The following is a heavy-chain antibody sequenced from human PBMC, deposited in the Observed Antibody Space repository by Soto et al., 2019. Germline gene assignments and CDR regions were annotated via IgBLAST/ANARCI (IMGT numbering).Heavy chain of an antibody. CDR1: GFTFSSYA. D-gene: IGHD6-13*01. CDR2: ISYDGSNK. V-gene: IGHV3-30-3*01. CDR3: ARKTYSSSWSYYFDY. Sequence: GGSVRPSCPPSGFTFSSYAIHGFRQVPGKGLEWVAVISYDGSNKYYADSVKGRFTISRDNSKNTLYLQMNSLRAEDTAVYYCARKTYSSSWSYYFDYWGQGTLVTVSS. J-gene: IGHJ4*02.